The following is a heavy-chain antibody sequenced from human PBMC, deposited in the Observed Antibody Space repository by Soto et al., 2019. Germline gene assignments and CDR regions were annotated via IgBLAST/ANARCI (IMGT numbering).Heavy chain of an antibody. Sequence: PSDTLSLTCAVYGGSFSGYYWSWIRQPPGKGLEGIGEINHSGSTNYNPSLKSRVTISVDTSKNQFSLKLSSVTTADTAVYYCARGRRNYDFWSGQGRAFDIWGQGTMVTVSS. CDR3: ARGRRNYDFWSGQGRAFDI. CDR2: INHSGST. V-gene: IGHV4-34*01. J-gene: IGHJ3*02. CDR1: GGSFSGYY. D-gene: IGHD3-3*01.